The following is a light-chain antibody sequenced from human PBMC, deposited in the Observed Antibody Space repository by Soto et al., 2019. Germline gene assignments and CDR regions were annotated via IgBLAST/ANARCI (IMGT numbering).Light chain of an antibody. J-gene: IGKJ1*01. CDR3: QQYGSLPRT. CDR2: GAS. CDR1: QSLSSN. Sequence: EIVVTQSPATLSVSPGERATLSCRASQSLSSNLAWYQQKPGQAPRLLIYGASTRATGIPARFSGSGSGTEFTLTISGLQSEDFTVYYCQQYGSLPRTFGQGTKVDIK. V-gene: IGKV3-15*01.